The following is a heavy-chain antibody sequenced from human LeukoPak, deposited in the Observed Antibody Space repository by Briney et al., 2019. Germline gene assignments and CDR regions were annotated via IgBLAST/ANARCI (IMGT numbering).Heavy chain of an antibody. V-gene: IGHV4-39*01. CDR3: ARRSEFDNTHYHYFDY. CDR2: IYHSGST. D-gene: IGHD2-15*01. CDR1: GGSISSSSHY. J-gene: IGHJ4*02. Sequence: PSETLSLTCSVSGGSISSSSHYWGWIRQAPGKGLEWIGTIYHSGSTEYNPSLKSRVAIFVDTSKNQFSLILHSVAAADTAVYYCARRSEFDNTHYHYFDYWGQGALVTVSS.